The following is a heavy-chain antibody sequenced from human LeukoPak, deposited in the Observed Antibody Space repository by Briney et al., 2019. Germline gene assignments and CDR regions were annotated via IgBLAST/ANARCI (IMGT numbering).Heavy chain of an antibody. CDR2: INPNSGGT. CDR3: ARIQQLVRFHFDY. D-gene: IGHD6-13*01. V-gene: IGHV1-2*02. J-gene: IGHJ4*02. Sequence: SVKLSCKASGYTFIGYYMHWVRQAPGQGLEWMGWINPNSGGTNYAQKFQDRVTMTRDTSISTAYMELSRLRSDDTAVYYCARIQQLVRFHFDYWGQGTLVTVSS. CDR1: GYTFIGYY.